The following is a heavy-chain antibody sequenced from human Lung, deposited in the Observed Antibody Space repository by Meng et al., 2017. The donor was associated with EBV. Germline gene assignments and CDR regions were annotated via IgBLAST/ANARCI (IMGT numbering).Heavy chain of an antibody. Sequence: HVQRVQSGAEVKKPGASVKISCKASGYTFTTYAMHWVRQAPGQRPEWMGWINPGNGITKYSQKFQDRVTIIRDTSANTAYMELRSLRLEDTAVYYCARGIEAVGTGYFWGQGSLVTVSS. CDR2: INPGNGIT. V-gene: IGHV1-3*01. CDR3: ARGIEAVGTGYF. D-gene: IGHD6-13*01. CDR1: GYTFTTYA. J-gene: IGHJ4*01.